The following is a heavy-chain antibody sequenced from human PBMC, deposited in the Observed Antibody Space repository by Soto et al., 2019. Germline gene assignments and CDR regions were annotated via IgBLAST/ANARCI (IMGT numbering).Heavy chain of an antibody. CDR3: ARDCPVTESAAGYYGMDV. CDR2: IYYSGST. V-gene: IGHV4-31*03. CDR1: GGSISSGGYY. D-gene: IGHD4-17*01. Sequence: SETLSLTCTVSGGSISSGGYYWSWIRQHPGKGLEWIGYIYYSGSTYYNPSLKSRVTISVDTSKNQFSLKLSSVTAADTAVYYCARDCPVTESAAGYYGMDVWGQGTTVTVSS. J-gene: IGHJ6*02.